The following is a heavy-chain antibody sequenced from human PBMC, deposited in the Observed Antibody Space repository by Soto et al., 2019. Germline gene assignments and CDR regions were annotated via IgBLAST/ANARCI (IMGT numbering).Heavy chain of an antibody. J-gene: IGHJ5*02. CDR3: ARIVVGATVDL. CDR1: GDSVSTDRYF. V-gene: IGHV4-61*01. D-gene: IGHD1-26*01. Sequence: TXGTLSLTCSVSGDSVSTDRYFWTWIRQPPGKGLEWIAYISYTGDTNYNPSLKSQVTISIDTSRNQFSLTLTSVTAADTAVYFCARIVVGATVDLWGQGSLVTVS. CDR2: ISYTGDT.